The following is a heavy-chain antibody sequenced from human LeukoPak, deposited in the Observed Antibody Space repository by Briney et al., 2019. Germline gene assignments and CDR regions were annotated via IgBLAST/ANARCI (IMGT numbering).Heavy chain of an antibody. V-gene: IGHV3-74*01. D-gene: IGHD6-19*01. CDR3: VRAVAGKGCIDY. J-gene: IGHJ4*02. CDR1: GVSFSTYW. CDR2: IGPDGRDT. Sequence: GGSLRLSCAASGVSFSTYWMRWVRQAPGRGPVWVPRIGPDGRDTIYAASLKGRFTMSIDNDKNPLYLQLSSLRAEDRAVFYGVRAVAGKGCIDYWGQGTLVTVSS.